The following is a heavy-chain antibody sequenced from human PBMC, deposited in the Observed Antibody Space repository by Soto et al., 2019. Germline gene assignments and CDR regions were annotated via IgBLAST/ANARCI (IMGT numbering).Heavy chain of an antibody. CDR3: AKVTPEAGFYDSSGYSDY. D-gene: IGHD3-22*01. V-gene: IGHV3-23*01. CDR1: GFTFSNYA. CDR2: ISGGAGST. Sequence: PGGSLRLSCAASGFTFSNYAMSWVRQAPGKGLEWVSGISGGAGSTYYADSVKGRFTISRDNSKNTLYLQMNSLRAEDTAVYYCAKVTPEAGFYDSSGYSDYWGQGTLVTVSS. J-gene: IGHJ4*02.